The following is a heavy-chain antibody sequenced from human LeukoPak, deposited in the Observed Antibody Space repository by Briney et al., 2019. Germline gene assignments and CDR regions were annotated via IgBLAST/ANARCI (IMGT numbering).Heavy chain of an antibody. CDR2: MNPGSGYT. CDR3: ARGYINGPYYFDY. D-gene: IGHD5-18*01. J-gene: IGHJ4*02. V-gene: IGHV1-8*03. CDR1: GYTFTSYD. Sequence: ASVKVSCKASGYTFTSYDINWVRQATGQGLEWMGWMNPGSGYTGYAQKFQGRVTITRDTSISTAYIELSSLRSEDTAVYYCARGYINGPYYFDYWGQGTLVTVSS.